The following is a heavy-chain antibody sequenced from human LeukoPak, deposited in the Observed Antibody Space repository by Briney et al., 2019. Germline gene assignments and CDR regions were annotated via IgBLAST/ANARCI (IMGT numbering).Heavy chain of an antibody. D-gene: IGHD2-21*01. Sequence: SETLSLTCTVSGGSISSYYWSWIRQPAGTALEWIGRIYTSGTITYNPSLKSRVTMSVDTSKNQFSLKLSSVTAADTAVYYCARLRGDDYSSYNWFDPWGQGTLVTVSS. CDR1: GGSISSYY. V-gene: IGHV4-4*07. CDR3: ARLRGDDYSSYNWFDP. CDR2: IYTSGTI. J-gene: IGHJ5*02.